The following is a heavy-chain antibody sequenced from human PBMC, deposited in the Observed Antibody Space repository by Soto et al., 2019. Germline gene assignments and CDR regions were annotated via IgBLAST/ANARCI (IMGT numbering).Heavy chain of an antibody. Sequence: SQTLSLTCAISGDSVSSNSAAWNWIRQSPSRGLEWLGRTYYRSKWYNDYAVSVKSRITINPDTSKNQFSLQLNSVTPEDTAVYYCARVDLGTWYSSSWYGNWFDPWGQGTLVTVSS. CDR2: TYYRSKWYN. V-gene: IGHV6-1*01. D-gene: IGHD6-13*01. CDR3: ARVDLGTWYSSSWYGNWFDP. CDR1: GDSVSSNSAA. J-gene: IGHJ5*02.